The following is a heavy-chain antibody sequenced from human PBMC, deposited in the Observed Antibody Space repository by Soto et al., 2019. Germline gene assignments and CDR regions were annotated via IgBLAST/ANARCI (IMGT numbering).Heavy chain of an antibody. V-gene: IGHV1-46*01. CDR3: ARYLAAAAY. Sequence: QVQLVQSGAEVKKPGASVKVSCKASGYIFTNYYIHWVRQATGQGLVCMAIINPLPTSGSTNYAQKFHGRVTVTRDTSTSTVYMELSSLRSEDTAIYYCARYLAAAAYLGQGTLVTVSS. CDR1: GYIFTNYY. J-gene: IGHJ4*02. D-gene: IGHD6-13*01. CDR2: INPLPTSGST.